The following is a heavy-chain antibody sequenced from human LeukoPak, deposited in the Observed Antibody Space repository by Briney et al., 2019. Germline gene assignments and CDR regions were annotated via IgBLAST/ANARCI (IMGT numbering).Heavy chain of an antibody. CDR1: GFTFSSYG. D-gene: IGHD2-15*01. CDR3: ASLLGYCSGGSCSSENWFDP. Sequence: GGSLRLSCAASGFTFSSYGMHWVRRAPGKGLEWVAVIWYDGSNKYYADSVKGRFTISRDNSKNTLYLQMNSLRAEDTAVYYCASLLGYCSGGSCSSENWFDPWGQGTLVTVSS. V-gene: IGHV3-33*01. CDR2: IWYDGSNK. J-gene: IGHJ5*02.